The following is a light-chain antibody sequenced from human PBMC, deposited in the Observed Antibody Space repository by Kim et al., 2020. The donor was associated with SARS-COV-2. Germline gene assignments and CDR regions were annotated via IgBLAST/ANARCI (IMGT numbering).Light chain of an antibody. CDR1: SRDADGYNY. CDR3: CLYAGSTTFDVM. J-gene: IGLJ3*02. CDR2: DVT. Sequence: VTISCTGTSRDADGYNYVSWFQQHPGRAPKLMLYDVTKRPSGVPDRFSGSKSGNSASLAISGLQAEDEADYYCCLYAGSTTFDVMFGGGTKLSVL. V-gene: IGLV2-11*03.